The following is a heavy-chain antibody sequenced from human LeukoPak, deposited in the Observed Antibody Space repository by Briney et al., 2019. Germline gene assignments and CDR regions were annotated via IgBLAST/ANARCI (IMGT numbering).Heavy chain of an antibody. CDR2: ISYDEKNK. D-gene: IGHD2-2*01. J-gene: IGHJ5*02. V-gene: IGHV3-30*18. Sequence: GTSLTLSCEASGFTFKTYGMHWVRQAPGKGLEWLAVISYDEKNKYYADSVKGRFTISRDNSKNTLYLQMSSLRGDDTAVYYCANGAVYCSSPKYPTGSAPSCFDRRGQGTPVTVSS. CDR1: GFTFKTYG. CDR3: ANGAVYCSSPKYPTGSAPSCFDR.